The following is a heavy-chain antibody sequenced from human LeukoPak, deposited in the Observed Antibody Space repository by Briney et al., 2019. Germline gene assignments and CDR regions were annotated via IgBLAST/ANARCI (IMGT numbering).Heavy chain of an antibody. V-gene: IGHV4-34*01. J-gene: IGHJ4*02. CDR2: INHSGST. CDR1: GGSISSYY. CDR3: ARGVGAIVDY. D-gene: IGHD1-26*01. Sequence: SETLSLTCTVSGGSISSYYWSWIRQPPGKGLEWIGEINHSGSTNYNPSLKSRVTISVDTSKNQFSLKLSSVTAADTAVYYCARGVGAIVDYWGQGTLVTVSS.